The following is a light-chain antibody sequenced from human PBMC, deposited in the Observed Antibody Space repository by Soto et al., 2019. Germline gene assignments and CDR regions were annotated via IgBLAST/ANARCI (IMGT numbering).Light chain of an antibody. Sequence: EIVMTQSPASLSVSPGEGATLSCRASQTVASNLAWYQQKPGQGPRLLIHGASTRATGVPARFSGSGSGTDFTLTISGLQSEDFAVYYCQQYHNWPPQYTFGQGTKLQIK. J-gene: IGKJ2*01. V-gene: IGKV3-15*01. CDR3: QQYHNWPPQYT. CDR1: QTVASN. CDR2: GAS.